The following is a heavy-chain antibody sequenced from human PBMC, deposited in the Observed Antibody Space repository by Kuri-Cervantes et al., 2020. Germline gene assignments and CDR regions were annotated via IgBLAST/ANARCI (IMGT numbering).Heavy chain of an antibody. CDR3: ASGVGELGYYGMDV. CDR2: IIPIFGTA. Sequence: SVKVSCKASGGTLSSYAISWVRQAPGQGLEWMGGIIPIFGTANYAQKFQGRVTITRDTSASTAYMELRSLRSDDTAVYYCASGVGELGYYGMDVWGQGTTVTVSS. J-gene: IGHJ6*02. V-gene: IGHV1-69*05. D-gene: IGHD3-10*01. CDR1: GGTLSSYA.